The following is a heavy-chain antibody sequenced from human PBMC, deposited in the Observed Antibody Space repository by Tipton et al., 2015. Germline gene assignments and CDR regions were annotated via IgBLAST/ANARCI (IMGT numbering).Heavy chain of an antibody. D-gene: IGHD4-17*01. Sequence: SLRLSCAASGLTFGDYYMSWIRQAPGKGLEWLSYISSSGSSIFYADSVKGRFTISRDNAKNSLYLQMNSLRAEDTAVYYCARGGWTTVTINWFDPWGQGTLITVSS. CDR3: ARGGWTTVTINWFDP. CDR2: ISSSGSSI. V-gene: IGHV3-11*04. J-gene: IGHJ5*02. CDR1: GLTFGDYY.